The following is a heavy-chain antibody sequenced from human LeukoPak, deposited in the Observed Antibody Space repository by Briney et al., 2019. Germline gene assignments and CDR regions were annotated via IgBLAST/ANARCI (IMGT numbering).Heavy chain of an antibody. J-gene: IGHJ3*01. V-gene: IGHV3-7*03. D-gene: IGHD2-21*02. CDR2: ISRDGSKN. CDR1: EFTFGSYW. Sequence: PGGSLRLSCAASEFTFGSYWMTWVRQAPGKGLEWVANISRDGSKNHFVDSVKGRFTISRDNAKNFLYLQMNSLRAEDTAVYFCARDSSPHCGDDCYFDAFDLWGKGQWSPSPQ. CDR3: ARDSSPHCGDDCYFDAFDL.